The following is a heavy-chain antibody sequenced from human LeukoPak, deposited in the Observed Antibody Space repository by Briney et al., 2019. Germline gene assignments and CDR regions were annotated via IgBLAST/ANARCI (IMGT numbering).Heavy chain of an antibody. CDR3: ARDYTGGWNDY. J-gene: IGHJ4*02. V-gene: IGHV3-7*01. Sequence: GGSLRLSCVASGFTFSRNGMSWVRQATGKGLECVAKIKEDGSEKHYVDSVKGRFTISRDNAKNSLYLQMNSLRAEDTAVYYCARDYTGGWNDYWGQGTLVTVSS. CDR1: GFTFSRNG. CDR2: IKEDGSEK. D-gene: IGHD7-27*01.